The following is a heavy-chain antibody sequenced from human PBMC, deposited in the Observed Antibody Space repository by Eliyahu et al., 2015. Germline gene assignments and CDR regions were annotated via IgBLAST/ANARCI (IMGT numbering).Heavy chain of an antibody. CDR2: ISGSGGST. CDR3: AQGCSASCYSPLDY. V-gene: IGHV3-23*04. Sequence: EVQLVESGGGLVQPGGSLRLSCAASEFPFXSYAMSWVRQAPGKGLEWVSTISGSGGSTYYADSVKGRFTISRDNSKNTLYLQMNSLRAEDTAVYYCAQGCSASCYSPLDYWGQGTLVTVSS. J-gene: IGHJ4*02. CDR1: EFPFXSYA. D-gene: IGHD2-2*01.